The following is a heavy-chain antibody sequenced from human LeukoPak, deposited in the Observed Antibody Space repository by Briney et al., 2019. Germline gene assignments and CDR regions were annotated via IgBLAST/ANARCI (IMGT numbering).Heavy chain of an antibody. D-gene: IGHD3-10*01. Sequence: GRSLRLSCAASGFTFSSYGMHWVRQAPGKGLEWVAVISYDGSNKYYADSVKGRFTISRDNSKNTLYLQMNSLRVEDTAVYYCAKVLAVGSGSYLPYGMDVWGQETTVTVSS. V-gene: IGHV3-30*18. J-gene: IGHJ6*02. CDR2: ISYDGSNK. CDR3: AKVLAVGSGSYLPYGMDV. CDR1: GFTFSSYG.